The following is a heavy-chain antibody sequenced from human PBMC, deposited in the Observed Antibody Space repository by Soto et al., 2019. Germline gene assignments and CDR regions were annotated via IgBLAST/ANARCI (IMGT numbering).Heavy chain of an antibody. D-gene: IGHD3-3*01. CDR1: GFTFSSYA. CDR3: AKLLEWLLYYYYYGMDV. V-gene: IGHV3-23*01. CDR2: ISGSGGST. J-gene: IGHJ6*02. Sequence: GGSLRLSCAASGFTFSSYAMSWVRQAPGKGLKWVSAISGSGGSTYYADSVKGRFTISRDNSKNTLYLQMNSLRAEDTAVYYCAKLLEWLLYYYYYGMDVWGQGTTVTVSS.